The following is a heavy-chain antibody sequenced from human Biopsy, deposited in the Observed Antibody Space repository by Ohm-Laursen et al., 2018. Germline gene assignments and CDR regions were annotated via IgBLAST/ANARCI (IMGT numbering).Heavy chain of an antibody. J-gene: IGHJ6*02. V-gene: IGHV4-59*08. CDR3: ARLWGGYHLHGMDV. CDR2: IYYSGST. Sequence: TLSLTCAVSGGSISSYYWSWIRQPPGKGLECIGYIYYSGSTNYSPSLKSRVTMSVDTSKNQFSLKLSSVTAADTAVYYCARLWGGYHLHGMDVWGQGTTVTVSS. D-gene: IGHD7-27*01. CDR1: GGSISSYY.